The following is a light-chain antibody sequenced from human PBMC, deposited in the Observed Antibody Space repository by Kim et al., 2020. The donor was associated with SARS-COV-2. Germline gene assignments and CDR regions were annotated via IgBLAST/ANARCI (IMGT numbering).Light chain of an antibody. CDR1: SSNIGRNT. CDR2: SNN. J-gene: IGLJ3*02. CDR3: VAWDDSLNGWV. V-gene: IGLV1-44*01. Sequence: QSVLTQPPSASGTPGQRVTVSCSGSSSNIGRNTVNWYQQLPGPAPKLLIYSNNQRPSGVPDRFSGSKSGTSASLAISGLQSEDEADYYCVAWDDSLNGWVFGGGTKLTVL.